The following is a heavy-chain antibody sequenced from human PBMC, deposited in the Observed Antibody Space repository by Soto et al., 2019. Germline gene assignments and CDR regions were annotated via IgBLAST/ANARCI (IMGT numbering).Heavy chain of an antibody. CDR3: ARDMMYSSGWAPDRYYYMDV. CDR1: GFTFSSYW. CDR2: INSDGSST. Sequence: PGGSLRLSCAASGFTFSSYWMHWVRQAPGKGLVWVSRINSDGSSTSYADSVKGRFTISRDNAKNTLYLQMNSLRAEDTAVYYCARDMMYSSGWAPDRYYYMDVWGKGTTVTVSS. D-gene: IGHD6-19*01. J-gene: IGHJ6*03. V-gene: IGHV3-74*01.